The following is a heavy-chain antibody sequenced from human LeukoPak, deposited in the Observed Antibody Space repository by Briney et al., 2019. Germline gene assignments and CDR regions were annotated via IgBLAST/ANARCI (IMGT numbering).Heavy chain of an antibody. D-gene: IGHD6-13*01. CDR1: AFIFSRYA. Sequence: PGGSLRLSYAAAAFIFSRYAMSWVRQAPGKGLEWVSGISESGGSTYYADSVKGRFTISRDNSKNTLYLQMNSLRAEDTAVYYCAKDLAAGIAFDLWGQGTMVIVSS. CDR3: AKDLAAGIAFDL. CDR2: ISESGGST. V-gene: IGHV3-23*01. J-gene: IGHJ3*01.